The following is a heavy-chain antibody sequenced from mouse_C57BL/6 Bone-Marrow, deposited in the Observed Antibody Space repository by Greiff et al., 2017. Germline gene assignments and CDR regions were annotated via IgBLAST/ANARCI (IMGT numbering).Heavy chain of an antibody. CDR2: IWGGGSP. D-gene: IGHD2-2*01. CDR1: WFSLPSYG. CDR3: ATLWLRRRDYAMDD. J-gene: IGHJ4*01. Sequence: VQLQQSGPGLVAPSQSLSIPFTVSWFSLPSYGVDWVRQPPGKGLVSLGVIWGGGSPNYTSALMSRLSLSKDNSKSQVFIKMNSLQTDDTDMYYCATLWLRRRDYAMDDWGQGTSVTVSS. V-gene: IGHV2-9*01.